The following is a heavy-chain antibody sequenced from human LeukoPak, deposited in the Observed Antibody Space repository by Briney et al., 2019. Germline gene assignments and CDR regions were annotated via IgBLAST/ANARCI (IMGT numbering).Heavy chain of an antibody. J-gene: IGHJ4*02. CDR2: INHSGST. CDR1: GGSFSGYY. CDR3: ARTSVVVTAIRNQGVYYFDY. V-gene: IGHV4-34*01. Sequence: SETLSLTCAVYGGSFSGYYWGWIRQPPGKGLEWIGEINHSGSTNYNPSLKSRVTISVDTSKNQFSLKLSSVTAADTAVYYCARTSVVVTAIRNQGVYYFDYWGQGTLVTVSS. D-gene: IGHD2-21*02.